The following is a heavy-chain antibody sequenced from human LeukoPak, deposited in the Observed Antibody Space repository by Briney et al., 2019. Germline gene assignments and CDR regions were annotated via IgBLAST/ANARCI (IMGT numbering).Heavy chain of an antibody. D-gene: IGHD4-17*01. Sequence: GGSLRLSCAASGFTFSSYAMHWVRQAPGKGLEWVAVISYDGSNKYYADSVRGRFTISRDNSKNTLYLQMNSLRAEDTAVYYCARAGTVTTLGYYYYMDVWGKGTTVTVSS. V-gene: IGHV3-30*04. CDR3: ARAGTVTTLGYYYYMDV. J-gene: IGHJ6*03. CDR1: GFTFSSYA. CDR2: ISYDGSNK.